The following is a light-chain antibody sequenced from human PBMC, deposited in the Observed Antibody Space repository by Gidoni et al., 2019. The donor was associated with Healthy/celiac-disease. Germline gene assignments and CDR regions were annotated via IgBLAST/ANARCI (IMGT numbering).Light chain of an antibody. CDR3: CSYAGSYTSYV. Sequence: QSALTQPRSVSGSPGPSVTISCTGTSSDVGGYHYVSWYQQHPGKAPKLMIYYVSTRPSGVPDRFSGSKSGNTASLTISGLQAEDEADYYCCSYAGSYTSYVFGTGTKVTVL. V-gene: IGLV2-11*01. J-gene: IGLJ1*01. CDR2: YVS. CDR1: SSDVGGYHY.